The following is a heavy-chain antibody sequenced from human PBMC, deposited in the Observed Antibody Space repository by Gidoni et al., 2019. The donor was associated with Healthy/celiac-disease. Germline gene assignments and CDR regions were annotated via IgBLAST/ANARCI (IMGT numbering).Heavy chain of an antibody. CDR1: GYTFTSYA. Sequence: QVQLVQSGAEVQKPGASVTVSCKASGYTFTSYAMHWVRQAPGQRLEWMGWINAGNGNTKYSQKCQGRVTSTRDTSASTAYMELSSRRSEDTAVYYCARYSSSANDYWGQGTLVTVSS. J-gene: IGHJ4*02. D-gene: IGHD6-6*01. CDR2: INAGNGNT. V-gene: IGHV1-3*01. CDR3: ARYSSSANDY.